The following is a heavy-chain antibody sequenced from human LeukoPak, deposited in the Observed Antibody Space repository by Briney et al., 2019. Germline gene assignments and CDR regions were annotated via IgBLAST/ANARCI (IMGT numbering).Heavy chain of an antibody. CDR2: IIPILGIA. D-gene: IGHD3-16*01. V-gene: IGHV1-69*04. CDR1: GGTFSSYA. J-gene: IGHJ6*02. CDR3: AGGRDGALNYYYYGMDV. Sequence: TSVKVSCKVSGGTFSSYAISWVRQAPGQGLEWMGRIIPILGIANYAQKFQGRVTITADKSTSTAYMELSSLRSEDTAVYYCAGGRDGALNYYYYGMDVWGQGTTVTVSS.